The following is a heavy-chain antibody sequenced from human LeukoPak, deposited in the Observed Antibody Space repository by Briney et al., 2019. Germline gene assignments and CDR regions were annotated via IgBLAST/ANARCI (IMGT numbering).Heavy chain of an antibody. CDR1: GFSFSNYG. J-gene: IGHJ4*02. D-gene: IGHD6-19*01. Sequence: GESLRLSCAASGFSFSNYGTSWVRQAPGKGLEWVSAISGGGGTSHYADSVKGRFTISRDNSKNTLYLQMSSLRAEDTAIYYCAKGTDSSGWLWGQGTLVTVSS. CDR2: ISGGGGTS. V-gene: IGHV3-23*01. CDR3: AKGTDSSGWL.